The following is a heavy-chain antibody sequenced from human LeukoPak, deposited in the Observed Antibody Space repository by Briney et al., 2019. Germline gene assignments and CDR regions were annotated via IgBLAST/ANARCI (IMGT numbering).Heavy chain of an antibody. CDR2: IYSGGST. Sequence: GGSLRLSCAASGFTVSSNYMSWVRQAPGKGLEWVSVIYSGGSTYYADSVKGRFTISRHNSKNTLYLQMNSLRAEDTAVYYCARSEGITMVRGVLYYYYSMDVWGQGTTVTVSS. CDR3: ARSEGITMVRGVLYYYYSMDV. V-gene: IGHV3-53*04. J-gene: IGHJ6*02. CDR1: GFTVSSNY. D-gene: IGHD3-10*01.